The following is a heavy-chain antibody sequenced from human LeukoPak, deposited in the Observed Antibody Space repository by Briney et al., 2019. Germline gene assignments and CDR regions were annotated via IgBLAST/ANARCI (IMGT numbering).Heavy chain of an antibody. V-gene: IGHV3-23*01. CDR3: ARGGSSSWYPNFDY. CDR2: ISGASGGST. Sequence: GGSLRLSCAASGFTFSSYAMTWVRQAPGKGLEWVSLISGASGGSTYYEDCVKGRFTISRDNSKNTLYLQKNSLRAEDKALYYCARGGSSSWYPNFDYWGQGTLVTVSS. D-gene: IGHD6-13*01. CDR1: GFTFSSYA. J-gene: IGHJ4*02.